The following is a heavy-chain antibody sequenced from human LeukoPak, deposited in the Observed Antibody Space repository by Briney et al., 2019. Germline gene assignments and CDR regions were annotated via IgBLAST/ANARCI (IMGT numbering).Heavy chain of an antibody. J-gene: IGHJ4*02. Sequence: SQTLSLTCTVSGGSISSGSYYWSWIRQPAGKGLEGIGRIYTSGSTNYNPSINSRITISLDTSKNQFSLKLSSVTAADTAVYYCARGGERSCSSTSCSLDYWGQGTLVTVSS. CDR2: IYTSGST. V-gene: IGHV4-61*02. CDR3: ARGGERSCSSTSCSLDY. CDR1: GGSISSGSYY. D-gene: IGHD2-2*01.